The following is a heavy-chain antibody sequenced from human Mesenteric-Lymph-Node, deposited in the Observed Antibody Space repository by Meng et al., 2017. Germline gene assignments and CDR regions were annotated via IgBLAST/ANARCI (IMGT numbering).Heavy chain of an antibody. D-gene: IGHD6-19*01. J-gene: IGHJ5*02. V-gene: IGHV3-30*14. CDR2: RSNDSRNQ. CDR3: ARESDSSGLYDWFDP. Sequence: RRLPPPPVKGLESVAVRSNDSRNQSHADSVKSPFTMSRDNSNKTLYLQMNSLRAEDKAVYYCARESDSSGLYDWFDPWGQGTLVTVSS.